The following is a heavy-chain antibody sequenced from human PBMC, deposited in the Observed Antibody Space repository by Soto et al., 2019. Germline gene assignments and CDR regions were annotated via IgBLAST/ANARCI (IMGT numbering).Heavy chain of an antibody. J-gene: IGHJ3*02. V-gene: IGHV3-43*01. D-gene: IGHD3-22*01. CDR1: GFTFDDYT. Sequence: EVQLVESGGVVVQPGGSLRLSCAASGFTFDDYTMHWVRQAPGKGLEWVSLISWDGGSTYYADSVKGRFTTSRDNSKNSLYLQMNSLRTEDTALYYCAKGGGVVVITDDAFDIWGQGTMVTVSS. CDR3: AKGGGVVVITDDAFDI. CDR2: ISWDGGST.